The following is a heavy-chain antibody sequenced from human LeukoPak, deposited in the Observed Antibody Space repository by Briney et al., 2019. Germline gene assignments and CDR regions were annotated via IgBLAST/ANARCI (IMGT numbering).Heavy chain of an antibody. CDR2: IYYSGST. CDR1: GGSFSSGGYS. CDR3: AREDQTGDIDY. J-gene: IGHJ4*02. D-gene: IGHD7-27*01. V-gene: IGHV4-61*08. Sequence: SQTLSLTCAVSGGSFSSGGYSWSWIRQPPGKGLEWIGYIYYSGSTNYNPSLKSRVTISVDTSKNQFSLKLSSVTAADTAVYYCAREDQTGDIDYWGQGTLVTVSS.